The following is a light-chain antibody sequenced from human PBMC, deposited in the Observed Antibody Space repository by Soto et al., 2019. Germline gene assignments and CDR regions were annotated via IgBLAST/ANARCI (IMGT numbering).Light chain of an antibody. CDR1: QDIRYD. V-gene: IGKV1-6*02. J-gene: IGKJ1*01. CDR3: MQHYNFSWT. Sequence: IQMTQSPSSLSASVGDRVTISCRTSQDIRYDLGWYQQKPGEAPKHLIFAAYNLQSGVPSRFRGSGSGTDFTLAIRSLQPEDFATYYCMQHYNFSWTVGQGTKVDIK. CDR2: AAY.